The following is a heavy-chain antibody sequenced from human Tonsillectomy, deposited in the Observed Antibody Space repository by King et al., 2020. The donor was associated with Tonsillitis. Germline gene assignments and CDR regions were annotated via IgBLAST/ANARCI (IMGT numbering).Heavy chain of an antibody. CDR2: ISWNSGSI. D-gene: IGHD6-13*01. J-gene: IGHJ6*02. Sequence: VQLVESGGGLVQPGRSLRLSCAASGFTFDDHAMHWVRQPPGKALEWVSGISWNSGSIGYADSVKGRFTISRDNAKNSLYLDMNSLRAEDTAFYYCAKVDSSRWNHYYYGMDVWGQGTTVTVSS. V-gene: IGHV3-9*01. CDR3: AKVDSSRWNHYYYGMDV. CDR1: GFTFDDHA.